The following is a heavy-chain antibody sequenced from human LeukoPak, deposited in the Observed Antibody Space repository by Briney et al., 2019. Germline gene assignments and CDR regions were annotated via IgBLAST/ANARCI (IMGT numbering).Heavy chain of an antibody. CDR1: GFTFSDNY. CDR3: ASVGSGSYSDY. Sequence: PGGSLRLSCAGSGFTFSDNYMDWIRQAPGKGLEWISYISNSGTTTYYADSVKGRFTISRDTAKNSLYLQMNSLRAEDTAVYYCASVGSGSYSDYWGQGTLVTVSS. J-gene: IGHJ4*02. CDR2: ISNSGTTT. D-gene: IGHD3-10*01. V-gene: IGHV3-11*04.